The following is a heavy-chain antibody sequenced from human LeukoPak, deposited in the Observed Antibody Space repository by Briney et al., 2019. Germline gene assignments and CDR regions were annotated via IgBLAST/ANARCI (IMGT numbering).Heavy chain of an antibody. CDR3: AGHCGGDCYTY. J-gene: IGHJ4*02. V-gene: IGHV3-30*03. D-gene: IGHD2-21*02. Sequence: PGRSLRLSCAASGFTFSSYGMHWVRQAPGKGLEWVAVISYDGSNKYYADSVKGRFTISRDNSKNRLYLQMNSLRAEDTAVYYCAGHCGGDCYTYWGQGTLVTVSS. CDR1: GFTFSSYG. CDR2: ISYDGSNK.